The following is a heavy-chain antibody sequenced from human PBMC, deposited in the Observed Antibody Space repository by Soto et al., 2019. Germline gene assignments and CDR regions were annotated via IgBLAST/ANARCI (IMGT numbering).Heavy chain of an antibody. CDR3: ARTGYYDILTGYKGGWFDP. J-gene: IGHJ5*02. Sequence: SETLSLTCAVSGGSISSGGYSWSWIRQPPGKGLEWIGYIYHSGSTYYNPSLKSRVTISVDRPKNQFSLKLSSVTAADTAVYYCARTGYYDILTGYKGGWFDPWGQGTLVTVPQ. V-gene: IGHV4-30-2*01. D-gene: IGHD3-9*01. CDR2: IYHSGST. CDR1: GGSISSGGYS.